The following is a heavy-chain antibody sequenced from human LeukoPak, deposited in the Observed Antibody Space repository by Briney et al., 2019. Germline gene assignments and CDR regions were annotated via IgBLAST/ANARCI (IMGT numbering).Heavy chain of an antibody. V-gene: IGHV3-48*01. CDR3: AVHSSGWFWRLGVEVDY. CDR1: GFAFSSYS. D-gene: IGHD6-19*01. J-gene: IGHJ4*02. CDR2: ISSSSSTI. Sequence: QPGGSLRLSCAASGFAFSSYSMNWVRQAPGKGLEWVSYISSSSSTIYYADSVKGRFTISRDNAKNSLYLQMNSLRAEDTAVYYCAVHSSGWFWRLGVEVDYWGQGTLVTVSS.